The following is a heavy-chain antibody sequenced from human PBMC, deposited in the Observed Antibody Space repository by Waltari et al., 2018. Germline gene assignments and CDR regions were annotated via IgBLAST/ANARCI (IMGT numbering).Heavy chain of an antibody. CDR1: GGTFSSYA. Sequence: QVQLVQSGAEVKKPGSSVKVSCKASGGTFSSYAISWVRQAPGQGLEWMGGIIPIFGTANYAQKFQGRVTITTDESTSTAYMELSSLRSEDTAVYYCARGYSSGWYWRYNWFDPWGQGTLVTVSS. J-gene: IGHJ5*02. V-gene: IGHV1-69*05. D-gene: IGHD6-19*01. CDR2: IIPIFGTA. CDR3: ARGYSSGWYWRYNWFDP.